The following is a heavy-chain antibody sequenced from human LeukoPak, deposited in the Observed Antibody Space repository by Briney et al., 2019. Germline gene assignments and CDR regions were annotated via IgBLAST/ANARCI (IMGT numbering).Heavy chain of an antibody. CDR1: GFTFSSYA. V-gene: IGHV3-23*01. CDR2: ITGSGGNT. J-gene: IGHJ4*02. D-gene: IGHD3-9*01. Sequence: GRSLRLSCAASGFTFSSYAMHWVRQAPGKGLEWVSAITGSGGNTYYADSVKGRFTISGDNSKNTVFLQMNSLRAEDTAVYYCAKWGDYDVLTGYYVSDYWGQGTLVTVSS. CDR3: AKWGDYDVLTGYYVSDY.